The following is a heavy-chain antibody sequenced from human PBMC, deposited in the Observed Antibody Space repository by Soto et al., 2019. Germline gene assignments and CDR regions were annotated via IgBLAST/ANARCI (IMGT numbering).Heavy chain of an antibody. J-gene: IGHJ4*02. D-gene: IGHD6-19*01. CDR1: GFTFSDYA. Sequence: VQLVESGGGVVQPGRSLRLSCAASGFTFSDYAMHWVRQAPGKGLEWVAVVSHDGRNTHYADSVKGRFTISRDSSKNTVALEMTSLRAEDTAVYYWAKGGRQWLVTSDFNYWGQGALVTVSS. CDR3: AKGGRQWLVTSDFNY. V-gene: IGHV3-30*18. CDR2: VSHDGRNT.